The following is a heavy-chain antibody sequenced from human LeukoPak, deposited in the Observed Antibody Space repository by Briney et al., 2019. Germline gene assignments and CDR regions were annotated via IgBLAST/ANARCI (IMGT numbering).Heavy chain of an antibody. CDR1: GFTFGSYS. CDR3: ARGGTNSYGYGY. V-gene: IGHV3-21*01. Sequence: GGSLRLSCAASGFTFGSYSMNWVRQAPGKGLEWVSSISSSSSYIYYADSVKGRFTISRDNAKNSLYLQMNSLRAEDTAVYYCARGGTNSYGYGYWGQGTLVTVSS. CDR2: ISSSSSYI. D-gene: IGHD5-18*01. J-gene: IGHJ4*02.